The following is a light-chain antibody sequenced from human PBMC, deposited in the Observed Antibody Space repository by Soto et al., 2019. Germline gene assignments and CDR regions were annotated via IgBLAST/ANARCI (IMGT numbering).Light chain of an antibody. J-gene: IGKJ3*01. CDR1: QGISTY. V-gene: IGKV1-9*01. CDR2: AAS. Sequence: IQLTQSPSSLSASVGDRVTITCRASQGISTYLAWYQQKPGIAPKLLMYAASTLQSGVPSRFSGSGSGTDFTLTISSLQPEDFATYYCQQINAYPFTFGHGTKVDIK. CDR3: QQINAYPFT.